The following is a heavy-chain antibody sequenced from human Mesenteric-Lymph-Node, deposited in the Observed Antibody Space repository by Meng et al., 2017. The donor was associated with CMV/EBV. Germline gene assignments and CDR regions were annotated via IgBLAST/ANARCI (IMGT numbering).Heavy chain of an antibody. CDR2: ISGSTTYI. J-gene: IGHJ4*02. D-gene: IGHD4-17*01. V-gene: IGHV3-11*06. Sequence: LRISCAASGFTFSDYYMTWIRQAPGKGLEWISYISGSTTYINYADSVKGRFTVSRDNAKNSLYLQMNSLRAEDTAVYYCARGDYELEYWGQGTLVTVSS. CDR1: GFTFSDYY. CDR3: ARGDYELEY.